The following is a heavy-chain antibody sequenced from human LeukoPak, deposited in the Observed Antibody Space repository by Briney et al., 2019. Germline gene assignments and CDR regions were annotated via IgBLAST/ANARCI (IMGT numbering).Heavy chain of an antibody. D-gene: IGHD3-3*01. CDR3: AREGEYYDFWSGRDNWFDP. CDR2: IYHSGST. Sequence: SGTLSLTCAVSGYSISSGYYWGWIRQPPGKGLEWIGSIYHSGSTYYNPSLKSRVTISVDTSKNQFSLKLSSVTAADTAVYYCAREGEYYDFWSGRDNWFDPWGQGTLVTVSS. CDR1: GYSISSGYY. V-gene: IGHV4-38-2*02. J-gene: IGHJ5*02.